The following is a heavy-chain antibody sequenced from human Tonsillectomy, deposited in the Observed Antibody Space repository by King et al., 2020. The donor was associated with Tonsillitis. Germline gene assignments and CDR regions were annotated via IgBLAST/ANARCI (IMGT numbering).Heavy chain of an antibody. Sequence: VQLVESGGGLVKPGGSLRLSCAASGFTFSDAWMSWVRQAPGKGLEWVGRIMRKSDGVTTDYAAPVRGRFTISRDDSKTTIYLQMNNLKTEDTGVYYCITGLGRTNGDSWGQGTLVTVSS. CDR1: GFTFSDAW. V-gene: IGHV3-15*01. J-gene: IGHJ4*02. CDR2: IMRKSDGVTT. CDR3: ITGLGRTNGDS. D-gene: IGHD1-14*01.